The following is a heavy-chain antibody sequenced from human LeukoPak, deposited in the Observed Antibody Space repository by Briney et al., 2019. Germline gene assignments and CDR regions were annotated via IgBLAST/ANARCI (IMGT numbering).Heavy chain of an antibody. CDR2: ISSSGSTI. D-gene: IGHD2-2*01. Sequence: PGGSLRLSCAASGFTFSSYEMNWVRQAPGKGLEWVSYISSSGSTIYYADSVKGRFTISRDNAKNSLYLQMNSLRAEDTAVYYCARDCSSTSCNYYYGMDVWGQGITVTVSS. CDR3: ARDCSSTSCNYYYGMDV. J-gene: IGHJ6*02. V-gene: IGHV3-48*03. CDR1: GFTFSSYE.